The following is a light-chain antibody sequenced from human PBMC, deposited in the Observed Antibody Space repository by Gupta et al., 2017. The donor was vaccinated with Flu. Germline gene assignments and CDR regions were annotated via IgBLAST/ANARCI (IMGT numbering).Light chain of an antibody. Sequence: QSALTQPPSASGSPGQSVTISCTGTSSDVGGYNYVSWYQQHPGKAPKLMLYEVSKRPSGVPYRFSGYKSGNTASLTVSGLQAEDEADYYRSSYASSNKGVFGGGTKLTVL. CDR2: EVS. CDR1: SSDVGGYNY. J-gene: IGLJ2*01. V-gene: IGLV2-8*01. CDR3: SSYASSNKGV.